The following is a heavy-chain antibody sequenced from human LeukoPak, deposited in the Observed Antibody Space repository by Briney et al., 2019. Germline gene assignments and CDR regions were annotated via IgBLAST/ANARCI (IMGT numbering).Heavy chain of an antibody. V-gene: IGHV3-74*01. J-gene: IGHJ5*02. CDR1: GFTFSSYW. D-gene: IGHD3-10*01. Sequence: PGGSLRLSCAASGFTFSSYWMHWVRQAPGKGLVWVSRINSDGSSTSYADSVKGRFTISRDNAKNTLYLQMNSLRAEDTAVYHCARDGGSYYGSGSYYNSDWFDPWGQGTLVTVSS. CDR3: ARDGGSYYGSGSYYNSDWFDP. CDR2: INSDGSST.